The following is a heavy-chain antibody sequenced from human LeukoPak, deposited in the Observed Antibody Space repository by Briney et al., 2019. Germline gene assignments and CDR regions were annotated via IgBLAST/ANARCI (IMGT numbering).Heavy chain of an antibody. CDR1: GFTFSDYY. J-gene: IGHJ4*02. D-gene: IGHD2-15*01. CDR2: ISSSGSTI. CDR3: AKSGLNRFDY. Sequence: GGSLRLSCAASGFTFSDYYMSWIRQAPGKGLEWVSYISSSGSTIYYADSVKGRFTISRDDSKNTLYLQMNSLRAEGTAVYYCAKSGLNRFDYWGQGTLVTVSS. V-gene: IGHV3-11*01.